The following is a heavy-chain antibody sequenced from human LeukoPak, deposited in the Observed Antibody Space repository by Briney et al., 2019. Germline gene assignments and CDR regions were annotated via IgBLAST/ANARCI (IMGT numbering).Heavy chain of an antibody. CDR3: ARLVGSGPFDF. V-gene: IGHV4-4*09. Sequence: KPSETLSLTCTVSGGSITSYFWSWVRQSPGKGLELIGYISGSGTTNYNPPLKSRVTISSDTSKNQFSLSLNSVTAADTAVYYCARLVGSGPFDFWGQGNLVTVSS. CDR2: ISGSGTT. CDR1: GGSITSYF. J-gene: IGHJ4*02. D-gene: IGHD2-15*01.